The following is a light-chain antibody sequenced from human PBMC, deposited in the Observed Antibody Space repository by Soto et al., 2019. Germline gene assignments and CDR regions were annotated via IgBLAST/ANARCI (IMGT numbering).Light chain of an antibody. CDR2: RND. CDR3: AAWDDSLSGSYV. J-gene: IGLJ1*01. Sequence: QSVLTQPPSASGTPGQRVTVSCSGSSSNIGNNYVFWYQHLPGTAPKLLIYRNDQRPSGVSARFSGSKSGTSASLAISGLRSEDEAVYYCAAWDDSLSGSYVFGPGTKLTVL. CDR1: SSNIGNNY. V-gene: IGLV1-47*01.